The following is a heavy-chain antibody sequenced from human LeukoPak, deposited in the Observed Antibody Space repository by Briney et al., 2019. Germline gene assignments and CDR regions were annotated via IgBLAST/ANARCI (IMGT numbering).Heavy chain of an antibody. CDR1: GGSISGPY. D-gene: IGHD3-16*01. J-gene: IGHJ6*03. CDR3: ARVMGDLASLYHMDV. Sequence: SETLSLTCTVSGGSISGPYWSWVRQPPGKGLEGIGDVYYSGSTHQNPSLKSRVTISVDTSTNQFSLKLRSVTAADTAVYYCARVMGDLASLYHMDVWGKGTTVTVSS. V-gene: IGHV4-59*11. CDR2: VYYSGST.